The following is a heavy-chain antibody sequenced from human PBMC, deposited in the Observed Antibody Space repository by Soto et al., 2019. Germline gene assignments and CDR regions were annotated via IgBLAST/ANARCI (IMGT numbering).Heavy chain of an antibody. D-gene: IGHD3-22*01. CDR3: ARWVGGSLFDNSGKYDS. J-gene: IGHJ5*01. V-gene: IGHV3-30*03. Sequence: QVQLVESGGGVVQPGRSLRLTCAASGFTFSSSGMHWVRQAPGKGLEWVALMAYDGSKTYYGDYVRGRFTISRDNSENTLFLQMNSLRAEDTAVYYCARWVGGSLFDNSGKYDSWGQGTLVTVSS. CDR2: MAYDGSKT. CDR1: GFTFSSSG.